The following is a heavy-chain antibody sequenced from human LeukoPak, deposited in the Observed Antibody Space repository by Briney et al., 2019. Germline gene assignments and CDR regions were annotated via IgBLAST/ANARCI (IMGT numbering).Heavy chain of an antibody. D-gene: IGHD5-12*01. J-gene: IGHJ6*03. CDR2: IRYDGSNK. V-gene: IGHV3-30*02. CDR1: GFTFSSYG. CDR3: AKGGGYEAQYYYYYLDV. Sequence: GGSLRLSCAASGFTFSSYGMYWVRQAPGKGLEWVAFIRYDGSNKYYADSVKGRFTVSRDNSKNTLYLQIKSLRAEDTAVYYCAKGGGYEAQYYYYYLDVWGKGTTVTISS.